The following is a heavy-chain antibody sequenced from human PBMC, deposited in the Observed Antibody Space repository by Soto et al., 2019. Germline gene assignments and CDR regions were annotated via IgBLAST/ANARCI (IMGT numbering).Heavy chain of an antibody. D-gene: IGHD6-13*01. J-gene: IGHJ3*02. V-gene: IGHV1-69*13. CDR2: IIPIFGTA. CDR1: GGTFSSYA. Sequence: GASVKVSCKASGGTFSSYAISWVRQAPGQGLEWMGGIIPIFGTANYAQKFQGRVTITADESTSTAYMELSSLRSEDTAVYYCARDERGGLASSSWDHDAFDIWGQGTMVTVSS. CDR3: ARDERGGLASSSWDHDAFDI.